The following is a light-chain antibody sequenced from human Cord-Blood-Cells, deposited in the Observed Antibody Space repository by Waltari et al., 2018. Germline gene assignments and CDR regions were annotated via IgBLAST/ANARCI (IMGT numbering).Light chain of an antibody. V-gene: IGLV2-14*01. Sequence: QSALTQPASVSGSPGQSITISCTGTSSDDGGYNYVSWYQQHPGKPPKLMIYDVSKRPSGVSIRFSGSKSGNTASLTISGLQAEDEADYYCSSYTSSSTVVFGGGTKLTVL. CDR3: SSYTSSSTVV. CDR2: DVS. J-gene: IGLJ2*01. CDR1: SSDDGGYNY.